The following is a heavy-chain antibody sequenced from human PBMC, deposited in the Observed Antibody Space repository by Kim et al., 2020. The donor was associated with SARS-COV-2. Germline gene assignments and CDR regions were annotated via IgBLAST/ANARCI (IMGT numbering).Heavy chain of an antibody. CDR1: GGSISGGDYY. V-gene: IGHV4-30-4*01. Sequence: SETLSLTCTVSGGSISGGDYYWSWIRQPPGKGRVGIGYIDYSGSTYYTPSLKSRLSVSVDMSKNQFSLKLISVTAADTAVYYCARGTGTGHPNCFDPRG. CDR3: ARGTGTGHPNCFDP. CDR2: IDYSGST. D-gene: IGHD2-8*02. J-gene: IGHJ5*02.